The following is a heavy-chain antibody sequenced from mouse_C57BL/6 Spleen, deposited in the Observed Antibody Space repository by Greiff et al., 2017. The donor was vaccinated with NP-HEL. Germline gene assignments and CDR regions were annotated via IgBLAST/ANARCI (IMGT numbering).Heavy chain of an antibody. CDR1: GFTFSSYT. CDR3: ARHPITTVVARDWYFDV. D-gene: IGHD1-1*01. J-gene: IGHJ1*03. V-gene: IGHV5-9*01. Sequence: EVKLVESGGGLVKPGGSLKLSCAASGFTFSSYTMSWVRQTPEKRLEWVATISGGGGNTYYPDSVKGRFTISRDNAKNTLYLQMSSLRSEDTALYYCARHPITTVVARDWYFDVWGTGTTVTVSS. CDR2: ISGGGGNT.